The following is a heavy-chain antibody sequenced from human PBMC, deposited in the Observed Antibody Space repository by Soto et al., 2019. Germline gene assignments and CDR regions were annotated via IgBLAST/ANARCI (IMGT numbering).Heavy chain of an antibody. V-gene: IGHV4-4*02. CDR3: ARHVGVRGTGGFDW. Sequence: QVQLQESGPGLVEPSETLSLTCAVSGGSISETYWWSWVRQPPGKGLQWIGETSYRGTAHYNPSLRSRVTVSMGTSRNQISLTLISVTAADSASDDWARHVGVRGTGGFDWWGEGTLVTVSS. J-gene: IGHJ4*02. CDR1: GGSISETYW. CDR2: TSYRGTA. D-gene: IGHD1-1*01.